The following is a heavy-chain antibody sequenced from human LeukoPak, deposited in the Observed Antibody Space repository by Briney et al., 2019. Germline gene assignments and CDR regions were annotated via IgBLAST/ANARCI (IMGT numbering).Heavy chain of an antibody. CDR3: AGTLDSSGSYYYYYYMDV. CDR1: GSTFSSYA. V-gene: IGHV3-23*01. J-gene: IGHJ6*03. D-gene: IGHD3-22*01. CDR2: ISGSGGST. Sequence: GGSLRPSCAASGSTFSSYAMSWVRQAPGKGLEWVSAISGSGGSTYHADSVKGRFTISRDNSKNTLYLQMNSLRGEDTAVYYCAGTLDSSGSYYYYYYMDVWGKGTTVTVSS.